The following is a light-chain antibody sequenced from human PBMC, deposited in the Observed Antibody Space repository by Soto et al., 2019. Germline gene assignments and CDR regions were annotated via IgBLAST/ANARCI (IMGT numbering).Light chain of an antibody. V-gene: IGKV3D-15*01. J-gene: IGKJ4*01. Sequence: EIVMTQSPATLSVSPGERATLSCRASQRVGRDLAWYQQKPGQAPRLVIYDIFTRATGIPTRISGRGFGTEFTLTISRLQYEDFELYYCQQYNSWHLTLRGGTKV. CDR3: QQYNSWHLT. CDR2: DIF. CDR1: QRVGRD.